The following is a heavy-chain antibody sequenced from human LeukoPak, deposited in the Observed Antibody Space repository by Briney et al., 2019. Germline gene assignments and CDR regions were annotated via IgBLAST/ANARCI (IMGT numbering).Heavy chain of an antibody. CDR1: GGSISSSSYY. CDR3: ATRVPRSTSRNYLYYYYMDV. J-gene: IGHJ6*03. D-gene: IGHD2-2*01. Sequence: SSETLSLTCSVSGGSISSSSYYWGWIRQPPGKGLEWIGRIYYSGSTYYNPSLKSRVTISVDTSKNQFSLKLSSVTAADTAVYYCATRVPRSTSRNYLYYYYMDVWGKGTTVTISS. CDR2: IYYSGST. V-gene: IGHV4-39*01.